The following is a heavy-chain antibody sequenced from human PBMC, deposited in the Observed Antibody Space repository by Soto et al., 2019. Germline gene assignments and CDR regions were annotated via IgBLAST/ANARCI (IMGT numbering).Heavy chain of an antibody. CDR2: IIPIFGTA. J-gene: IGHJ3*02. Sequence: RPPVKVSCKASGGTFSSYAISWVRQAPGQGLEWMGGIIPIFGTANYAQKFQGRVTITADESTSTAYMELSSLRSEDTAVYYCAREGDGYNLFAFDIWGQGTMVTVSS. V-gene: IGHV1-69*13. CDR1: GGTFSSYA. CDR3: AREGDGYNLFAFDI. D-gene: IGHD5-12*01.